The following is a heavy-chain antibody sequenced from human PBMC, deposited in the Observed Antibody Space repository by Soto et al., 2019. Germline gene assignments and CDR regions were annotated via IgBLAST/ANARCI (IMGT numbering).Heavy chain of an antibody. CDR2: ISSSSTI. CDR3: ARVDIVATINFDY. D-gene: IGHD5-12*01. Sequence: GGSLRLSCAASGFTFSSYSMNWVRQAPGKGLEWVSYISSSSTIYYADSVKGRFTISRDNAKNSLYLQMNSLRDEDTAVYYCARVDIVATINFDYWGQGTLVTVSS. CDR1: GFTFSSYS. J-gene: IGHJ4*02. V-gene: IGHV3-48*02.